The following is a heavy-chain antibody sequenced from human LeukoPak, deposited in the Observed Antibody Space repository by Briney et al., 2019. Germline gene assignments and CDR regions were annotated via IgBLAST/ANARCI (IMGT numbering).Heavy chain of an antibody. J-gene: IGHJ3*02. V-gene: IGHV4-59*01. CDR3: ARADGYCSGGSCYSAFDI. D-gene: IGHD2-15*01. Sequence: PSETLSLTCTGSGVYIRRDWWSWLRERPGKGLDGDGLIWYSGSTNYTPPLKSRVTISVATSKAQFSLKLSSVTAADTAVYYCARADGYCSGGSCYSAFDIWGQGTMVTVSS. CDR2: IWYSGST. CDR1: GVYIRRDW.